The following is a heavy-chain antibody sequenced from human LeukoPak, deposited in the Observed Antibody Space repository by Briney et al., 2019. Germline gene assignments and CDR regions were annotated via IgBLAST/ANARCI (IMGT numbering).Heavy chain of an antibody. J-gene: IGHJ4*02. Sequence: GGSLRLSCVASGFTFSSYAMHWVRQAPGRGLEWVAVISYDGTHKYHANSVKGRFTISRDDSKNTLYLQMNSLRGEDTAIYYCARDKTGATILDYWGQGTLVSVSS. D-gene: IGHD5-12*01. CDR1: GFTFSSYA. CDR2: ISYDGTHK. V-gene: IGHV3-30-3*01. CDR3: ARDKTGATILDY.